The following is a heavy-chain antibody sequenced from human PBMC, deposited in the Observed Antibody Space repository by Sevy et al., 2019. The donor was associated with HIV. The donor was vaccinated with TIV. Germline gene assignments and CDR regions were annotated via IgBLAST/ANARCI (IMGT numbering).Heavy chain of an antibody. Sequence: GGSLRLSCAASGFSFSNVNMNWVRQAPGKGGEWISSITSSSIYTYYADSVRGRFTISRDNAKNSLYLQMSSLRAEETAVYYCARIPDYWGQGTLVTVSS. V-gene: IGHV3-21*01. CDR3: ARIPDY. CDR2: ITSSSIYT. J-gene: IGHJ4*02. D-gene: IGHD2-21*01. CDR1: GFSFSNVN.